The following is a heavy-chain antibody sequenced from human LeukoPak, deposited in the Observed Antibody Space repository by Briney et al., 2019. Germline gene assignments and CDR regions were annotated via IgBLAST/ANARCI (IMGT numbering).Heavy chain of an antibody. Sequence: PSETLSLTCAVSGYSISSGYYWGWIRQPQGKGLEWIGSIYHSVSTYYNPSLKSRVTISVDTSKNQFSLKLSSVTAADTAVYYCARLHIVVVPAAIDYWGQGTLVTVSS. V-gene: IGHV4-38-2*01. CDR2: IYHSVST. CDR1: GYSISSGYY. J-gene: IGHJ4*02. CDR3: ARLHIVVVPAAIDY. D-gene: IGHD2-2*01.